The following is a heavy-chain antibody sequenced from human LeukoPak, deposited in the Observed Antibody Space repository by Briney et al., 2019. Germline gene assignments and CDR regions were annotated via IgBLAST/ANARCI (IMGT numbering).Heavy chain of an antibody. V-gene: IGHV3-23*01. D-gene: IGHD7-27*01. CDR3: VKTPKTGSFDN. CDR1: GFTFSSYA. CDR2: ISDIGGNT. J-gene: IGHJ4*02. Sequence: GGSLRLSCAASGFTFSSYAMNWVRQAPGKGLEWLSTISDIGGNTYYADSVKGRFTISRDNSRNTLYLQMNSLRVEDTAVYFCVKTPKTGSFDNWGQGTLVTVSS.